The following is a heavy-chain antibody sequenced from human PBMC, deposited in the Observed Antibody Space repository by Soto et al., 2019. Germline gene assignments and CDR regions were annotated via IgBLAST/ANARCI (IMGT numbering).Heavy chain of an antibody. V-gene: IGHV3-30*18. CDR1: GFTFSSYG. CDR2: ISYDGTKK. D-gene: IGHD3-22*01. CDR3: AKEVDSTGYYNFDS. Sequence: QVQLVESGGGVVQPGRSLRLSCAASGFTFSSYGMHWVRQAPGKGLEWVAVISYDGTKKYYADSVKGRFTISRDNSKNTLYLQMNSLRAEDTAMYYCAKEVDSTGYYNFDSWGQGTLVTVS. J-gene: IGHJ4*02.